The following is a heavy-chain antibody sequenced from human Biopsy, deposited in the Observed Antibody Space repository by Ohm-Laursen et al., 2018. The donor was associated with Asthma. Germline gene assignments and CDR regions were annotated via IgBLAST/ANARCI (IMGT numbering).Heavy chain of an antibody. Sequence: GASVNVSCKSLGGTFNTYVIGWVRQDPGQGLEWTGGINSVFGTTTYTQKFQDRVTITADDSTSTVYMELSSLRSEDTAVYYCARKAGSCISRTCYSLDFWGQGTLVTVSS. CDR1: GGTFNTYV. D-gene: IGHD2-2*01. V-gene: IGHV1-69*13. CDR2: INSVFGTT. CDR3: ARKAGSCISRTCYSLDF. J-gene: IGHJ4*02.